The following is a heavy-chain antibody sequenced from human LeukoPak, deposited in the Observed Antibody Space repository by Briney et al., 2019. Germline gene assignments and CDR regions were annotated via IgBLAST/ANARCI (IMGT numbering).Heavy chain of an antibody. V-gene: IGHV4-39*01. J-gene: IGHJ6*02. CDR1: GGSISSPNHD. CDR3: ARATDYDFWSGYYDYYYGMDV. CDR2: IYYSGTT. D-gene: IGHD3-3*01. Sequence: SETLSLTCSVSGGSISSPNHDWAWIRQPPGQGLEWIGSIYYSGTTYYNLSLKSRVTLSVDTSQNQFSLKLSSVTAADTAVYYCARATDYDFWSGYYDYYYGMDVWGQGTTVTVSS.